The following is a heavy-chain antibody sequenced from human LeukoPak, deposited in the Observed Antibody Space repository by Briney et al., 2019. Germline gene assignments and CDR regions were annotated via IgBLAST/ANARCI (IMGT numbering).Heavy chain of an antibody. D-gene: IGHD3-22*01. CDR1: GFTVSNNY. CDR3: ASSYDSSGRDY. J-gene: IGHJ4*02. V-gene: IGHV3-66*02. Sequence: GGSLRLSCAASGFTVSNNYMSWVRQAPGKGLEWVSLIYSGGSTYYADSVKGRFTISRDNSKNTLYLQMNSLRAEDTAVYYCASSYDSSGRDYWGQGTLVTVSS. CDR2: IYSGGST.